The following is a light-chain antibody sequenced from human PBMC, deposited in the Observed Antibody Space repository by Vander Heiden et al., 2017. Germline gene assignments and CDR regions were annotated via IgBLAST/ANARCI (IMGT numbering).Light chain of an antibody. J-gene: IGLJ3*02. CDR2: DVS. V-gene: IGLV2-14*03. CDR3: SAYTSSHTLV. Sequence: QSAPPQPAPVSGSPGQSVTIACTGTSDNVGGYTDVSCYQHPPGKPHVLMIYDVSTRPAGVSSRFSGSTSGNTASLTISGLQAEDEADYYCSAYTSSHTLVFGGGTKLTVL. CDR1: SDNVGGYTD.